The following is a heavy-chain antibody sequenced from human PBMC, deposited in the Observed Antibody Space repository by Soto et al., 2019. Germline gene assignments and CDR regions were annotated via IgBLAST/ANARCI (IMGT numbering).Heavy chain of an antibody. CDR1: GDSINSDKYY. CDR3: ARLEGLATISYYFDF. CDR2: IYFRGNT. Sequence: SETLSLTCSVSGDSINSDKYYWGWIRQPPGKGLEWIGSIYFRGNTYYNPSLQTRVTISLDKSKSQFSLKLNSVTAADSAVYFCARLEGLATISYYFDFWGQGALVTVSS. D-gene: IGHD3-9*01. J-gene: IGHJ4*02. V-gene: IGHV4-39*01.